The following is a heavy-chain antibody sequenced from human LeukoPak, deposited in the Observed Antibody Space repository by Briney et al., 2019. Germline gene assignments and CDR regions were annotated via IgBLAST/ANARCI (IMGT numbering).Heavy chain of an antibody. V-gene: IGHV3-23*01. CDR1: GFTFSSYA. D-gene: IGHD3-22*01. CDR3: AKDRDYYDSSGYYLDYFDY. CDR2: ISGSGGST. J-gene: IGHJ4*02. Sequence: GGSLRLSCAASGFTFSSYAMSWVRQAPGKGLEWVSAISGSGGSTYYADPVKGRFTISRDNSKNTLYLQMNSLRAEDTAVYYCAKDRDYYDSSGYYLDYFDYWGQGTLVTVSS.